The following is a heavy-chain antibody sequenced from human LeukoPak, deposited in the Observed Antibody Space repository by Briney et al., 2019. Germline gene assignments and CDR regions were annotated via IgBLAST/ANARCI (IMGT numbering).Heavy chain of an antibody. CDR3: ASQPGGVTNYFDY. D-gene: IGHD2-21*02. J-gene: IGHJ4*02. CDR1: GDSISSSNYY. Sequence: SETLSLTCTVSGDSISSSNYYWGSIRQPPGKGLEWIGSIYYSGSTYYNPSLESRVTISVDTSKNQFSLKLSSVTAADTAVYYCASQPGGVTNYFDYWGQGTLVTVSS. CDR2: IYYSGST. V-gene: IGHV4-39*01.